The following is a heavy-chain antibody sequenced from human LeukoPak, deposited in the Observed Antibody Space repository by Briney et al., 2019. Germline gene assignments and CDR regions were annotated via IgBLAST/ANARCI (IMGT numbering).Heavy chain of an antibody. CDR1: GFTFSGYS. CDR3: AKDATAVPGTVYMDV. V-gene: IGHV3-21*01. D-gene: IGHD6-13*01. CDR2: ISSSSYI. Sequence: GGSLRLSCAGSGFTFSGYSMNWVRQAPGEGLEWVSSISSSSYIYYADSVKGRFTISRDNAKNSLHLQMTSLRAEDTALYYCAKDATAVPGTVYMDVWGKGTTVTISS. J-gene: IGHJ6*03.